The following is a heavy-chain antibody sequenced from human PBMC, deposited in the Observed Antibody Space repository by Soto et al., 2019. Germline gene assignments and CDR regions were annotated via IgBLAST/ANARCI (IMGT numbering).Heavy chain of an antibody. CDR1: GYTFTSYA. Sequence: QVQLVQSGAEVKKPGASVKVSCKASGYTFTSYAMHWVRQAPGQRLEWMGWINAGNGNTKYSQKFQGRVTITRDTXAXXAYMELSSLRSEDTAVYYCARGDIVVVPAEHAFDIWGQGTMVTVSS. CDR3: ARGDIVVVPAEHAFDI. D-gene: IGHD2-2*01. V-gene: IGHV1-3*01. CDR2: INAGNGNT. J-gene: IGHJ3*02.